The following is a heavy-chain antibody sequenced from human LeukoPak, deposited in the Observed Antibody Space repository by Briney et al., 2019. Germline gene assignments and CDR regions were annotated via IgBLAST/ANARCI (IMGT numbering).Heavy chain of an antibody. J-gene: IGHJ4*02. CDR1: GFTFSSYA. CDR2: ISGSGGST. V-gene: IGHV3-23*01. CDR3: AKYPQSQWLDGYFDY. Sequence: GGSLRLSCAASGFTFSSYAMSWVRQAPGKGLEWVSAISGSGGSTYYADSVKGRFTISRDNSKNTLYLQMSSLRAEDTAVYYCAKYPQSQWLDGYFDYWGQGTLVTVSS. D-gene: IGHD6-19*01.